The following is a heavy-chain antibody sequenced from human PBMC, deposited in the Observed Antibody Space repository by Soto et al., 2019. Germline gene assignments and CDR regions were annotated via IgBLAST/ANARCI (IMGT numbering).Heavy chain of an antibody. CDR3: VRRYYDFWSGYYAFDI. CDR1: RFTFSNSD. D-gene: IGHD3-3*01. J-gene: IGHJ3*02. Sequence: GGSLRLSCAASRFTFSNSDVNWVHQAPGKGLEWVSGVSWNGSGPHYADSVKGRFIISRDNSRNTLYLQTNSLRAEDTAVYYCVRRYYDFWSGYYAFDIWGKGTMVTVSS. CDR2: VSWNGSGP. V-gene: IGHV3-35*01.